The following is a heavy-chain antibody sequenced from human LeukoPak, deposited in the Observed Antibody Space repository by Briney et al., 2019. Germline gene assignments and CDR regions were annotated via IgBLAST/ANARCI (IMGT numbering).Heavy chain of an antibody. CDR3: AREGAGDTAFDC. V-gene: IGHV3-53*01. J-gene: IGHJ4*02. CDR2: IYSGGST. Sequence: QPGGSLRLSCAASGFIVNSNYMSWVRQAPGKGLEWVSVIYSGGSTYYADSVKGRFTISRDISKNTLYLQMNSLRAEDTAVYYCAREGAGDTAFDCWGQGTLVTVSS. CDR1: GFIVNSNY. D-gene: IGHD5-18*01.